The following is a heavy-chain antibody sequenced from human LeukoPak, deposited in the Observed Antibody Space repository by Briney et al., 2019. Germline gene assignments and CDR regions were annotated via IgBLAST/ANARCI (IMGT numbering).Heavy chain of an antibody. D-gene: IGHD5-18*01. J-gene: IGHJ6*02. CDR2: INHSGST. Sequence: SETLSLTCAVYGGSFSGYYWSWIRQPPGKGLEWIGEINHSGSTNYNPSLKSRVTISVDTSKNQFSLKLSSVTAADTAVYYCARGGTQLWWANYYYYGMDVWGQGTTVTVSS. V-gene: IGHV4-34*01. CDR3: ARGGTQLWWANYYYYGMDV. CDR1: GGSFSGYY.